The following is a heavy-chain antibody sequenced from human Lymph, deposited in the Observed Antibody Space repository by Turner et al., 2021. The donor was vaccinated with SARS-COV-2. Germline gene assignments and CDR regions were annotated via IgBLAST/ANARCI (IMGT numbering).Heavy chain of an antibody. D-gene: IGHD6-19*01. Sequence: EVQLLESGGGLVQHGGSLRLSCAASGFTFSSYAMSLVRQSPENGLEWVSRISGSVVTTHYAYSVKGLFTISRDNSKNTLYLQMNSLRAEYTALYYCAKDRFTLSSCWDDYCCQGTLVTVSS. CDR3: AKDRFTLSSCWDDY. J-gene: IGHJ4*02. CDR2: ISGSVVTT. CDR1: GFTFSSYA. V-gene: IGHV3-23*01.